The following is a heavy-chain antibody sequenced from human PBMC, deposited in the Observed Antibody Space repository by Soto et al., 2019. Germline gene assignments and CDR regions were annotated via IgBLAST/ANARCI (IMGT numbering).Heavy chain of an antibody. Sequence: SVKVSCKASGGTLSNYPISWVRQAPGQGLEWMGGIIPIFGTVNYAQKFQGRVTITADESTSTAYMELSSLRSEDTAVYYCARGNHRWLQLWYFDLWGRGTLVTVSS. J-gene: IGHJ2*01. CDR1: GGTLSNYP. D-gene: IGHD5-12*01. CDR3: ARGNHRWLQLWYFDL. CDR2: IIPIFGTV. V-gene: IGHV1-69*13.